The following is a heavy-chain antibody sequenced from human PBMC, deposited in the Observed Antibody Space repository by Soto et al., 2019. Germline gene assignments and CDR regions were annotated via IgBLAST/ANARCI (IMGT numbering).Heavy chain of an antibody. CDR1: GGSISSGDYY. D-gene: IGHD3-22*01. Sequence: SETLSLTCTVSGGSISSGDYYWSWIRQPPGKGLEWIGYIYYSGSTYYNPSLKSRVTISVDTSKNQFSLKLSSVTAADTAVYYCARGDSSGYYLVPFDYWGQGTLVTVSS. CDR3: ARGDSSGYYLVPFDY. V-gene: IGHV4-30-4*01. J-gene: IGHJ4*02. CDR2: IYYSGST.